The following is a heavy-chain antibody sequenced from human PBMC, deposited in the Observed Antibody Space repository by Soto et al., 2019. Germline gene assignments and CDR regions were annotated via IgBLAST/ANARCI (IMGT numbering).Heavy chain of an antibody. Sequence: VESLKISCKGFGYSFTSYWIGWVRQMPGKGLEWMGIIYPGDSDTRYSPSFQGQVTISADKSISTAYLQWSSLKATDTAMYYCARRGAGTNDSYGMDVWGQGTTVTVSS. CDR2: IYPGDSDT. J-gene: IGHJ6*02. CDR1: GYSFTSYW. CDR3: ARRGAGTNDSYGMDV. D-gene: IGHD1-1*01. V-gene: IGHV5-51*01.